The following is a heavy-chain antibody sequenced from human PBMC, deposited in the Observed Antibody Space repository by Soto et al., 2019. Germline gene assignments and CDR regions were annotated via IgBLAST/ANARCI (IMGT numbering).Heavy chain of an antibody. Sequence: LSLTCTVSGGSVSSGCYYWSWIRQPPGKGLEWIGYIDYSGSTNYNPSLKSRVTISVDTSKNKFSLKLSSVTAADTAVYYCARDPGYIGYRLYDYWGQGTLVTVSS. CDR2: IDYSGST. V-gene: IGHV4-61*01. CDR1: GGSVSSGCYY. CDR3: ARDPGYIGYRLYDY. J-gene: IGHJ4*02. D-gene: IGHD5-12*01.